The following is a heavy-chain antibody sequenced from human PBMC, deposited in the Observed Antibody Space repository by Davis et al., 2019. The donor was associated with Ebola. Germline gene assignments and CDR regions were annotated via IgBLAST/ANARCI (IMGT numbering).Heavy chain of an antibody. J-gene: IGHJ6*02. V-gene: IGHV1-46*01. CDR1: GYTFTSYY. CDR3: AREDCSGGSCYRRYYYYGMDV. Sequence: ASVKVSCKASGYTFTSYYMHWVRQAPGQGLEWMGIINPSGGSTSYAQKFQGRVTMTRDTSTSTAYMELSSLRSEDTAVYYCAREDCSGGSCYRRYYYYGMDVWGQGTTVTVSS. CDR2: INPSGGST. D-gene: IGHD2-15*01.